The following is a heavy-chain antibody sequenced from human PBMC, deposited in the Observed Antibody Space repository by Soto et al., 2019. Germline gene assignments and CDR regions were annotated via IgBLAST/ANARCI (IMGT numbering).Heavy chain of an antibody. CDR2: IYWDDDK. J-gene: IGHJ4*02. V-gene: IGHV2-5*02. Sequence: QITLKESGPTLVKPTQTLTLTCTFSGFSLSTSGVGVGWIRQPPGKALEWLALIYWDDDKRYSPSLKSRLTITKDTSKNQVVLTMTNMDPVDTATYYCAHRRRGDAYNLYSFDYWGQGTLVTVSS. CDR3: AHRRRGDAYNLYSFDY. CDR1: GFSLSTSGVG. D-gene: IGHD3-16*01.